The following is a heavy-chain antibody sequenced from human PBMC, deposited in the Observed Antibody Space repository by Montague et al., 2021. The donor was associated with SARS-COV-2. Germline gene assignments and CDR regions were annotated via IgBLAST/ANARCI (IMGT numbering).Heavy chain of an antibody. J-gene: IGHJ4*02. CDR3: AKDVGLYCSGCSCYSTPTYYFDY. CDR2: IWYDGSNK. D-gene: IGHD2-15*01. V-gene: IGHV3-33*06. Sequence: SLRLSCAASGFTFSSYGMHWVRQAPGKGLEWVAVIWYDGSNKYYADSVKGRFTISRDNSKNTLYLQMNSLRAEDTAVYYCAKDVGLYCSGCSCYSTPTYYFDYWGQGTLVTVSS. CDR1: GFTFSSYG.